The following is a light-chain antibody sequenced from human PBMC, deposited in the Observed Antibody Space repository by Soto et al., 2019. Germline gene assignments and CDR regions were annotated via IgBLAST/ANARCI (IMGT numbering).Light chain of an antibody. J-gene: IGKJ5*01. CDR3: QQADSFPIT. CDR2: AAF. Sequence: IQMTQSPSSVSASVGDRVTISCRASEDINSRLAWYQQKPGNAPKLLIYAAFILQSGVPSRFSGYGSGTDCTISISSLQKEDCSTYYCQQADSFPITFGQGTRLEIK. V-gene: IGKV1-12*01. CDR1: EDINSR.